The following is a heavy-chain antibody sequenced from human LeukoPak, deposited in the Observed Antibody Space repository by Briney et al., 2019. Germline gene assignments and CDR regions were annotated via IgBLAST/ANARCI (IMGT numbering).Heavy chain of an antibody. CDR1: GFTFSSYT. Sequence: GSLRLSCVASGFTFSSYTMNWVRQAPGKGLEWVSSISTISRYIYYADSVKGRFTISRDNAKNSLYLQMNSLRAEDTAVYYCARDCDSSSWINWYFDLWGRGTLVAVSS. V-gene: IGHV3-21*01. D-gene: IGHD6-13*01. CDR3: ARDCDSSSWINWYFDL. CDR2: ISTISRYI. J-gene: IGHJ2*01.